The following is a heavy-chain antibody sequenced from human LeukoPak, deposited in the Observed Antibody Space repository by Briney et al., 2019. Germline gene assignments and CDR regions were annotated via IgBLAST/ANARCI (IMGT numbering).Heavy chain of an antibody. J-gene: IGHJ4*02. D-gene: IGHD5-12*01. V-gene: IGHV3-15*01. Sequence: GGSLRLSCAASGFTFSNAWMTWVRQAPGKGLERVGHIKSKTDGGTTDYAAPVKGRFTISRDDSKNTLYLQMNSLKTEDTAVYYCTTGGYGGQFDYWGQGTLVTVSS. CDR3: TTGGYGGQFDY. CDR1: GFTFSNAW. CDR2: IKSKTDGGTT.